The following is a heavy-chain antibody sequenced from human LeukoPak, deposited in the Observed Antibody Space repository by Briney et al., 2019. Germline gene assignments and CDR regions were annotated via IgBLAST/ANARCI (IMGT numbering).Heavy chain of an antibody. D-gene: IGHD6-13*01. V-gene: IGHV3-30*04. CDR2: ISYDGSNK. Sequence: GGSLRLSCAASGFTFSSYEMNWVRQAPGKGLEWVAVISYDGSNKYYADSVKGRFTISRDNSKNTLYLQMNSLRAEDTAAYYCARVEQQLARYYYYYMDVWGKGTTVTVSS. CDR3: ARVEQQLARYYYYYMDV. J-gene: IGHJ6*03. CDR1: GFTFSSYE.